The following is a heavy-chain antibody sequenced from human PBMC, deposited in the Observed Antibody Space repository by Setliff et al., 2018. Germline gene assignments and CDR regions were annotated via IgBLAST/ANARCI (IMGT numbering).Heavy chain of an antibody. J-gene: IGHJ4*02. Sequence: SETLSLTCAAYGGTFSDYHWTWIRQSPEKGLELIGEINHRGGTNYNPTLKSRVTISIDTSKYQISLKIISMTAAATAVYDCARGRNIAARLLDSWGQGILVTVSS. V-gene: IGHV4-34*01. D-gene: IGHD6-6*01. CDR2: INHRGGT. CDR3: ARGRNIAARLLDS. CDR1: GGTFSDYH.